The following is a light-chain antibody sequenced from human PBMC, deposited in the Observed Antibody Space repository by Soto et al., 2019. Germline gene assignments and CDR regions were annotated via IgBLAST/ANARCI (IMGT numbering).Light chain of an antibody. V-gene: IGKV1-5*01. CDR3: QQYKNYLT. J-gene: IGKJ3*01. Sequence: DIQMTQSPSTLSASVGDRVTITCRASQSISTWLAWYQQKPGKAPKVLIYDASSLESGVPSRFSGSGSGTEFTLTISSLQPDDFATYYGQQYKNYLTFGPGTKVDIK. CDR2: DAS. CDR1: QSISTW.